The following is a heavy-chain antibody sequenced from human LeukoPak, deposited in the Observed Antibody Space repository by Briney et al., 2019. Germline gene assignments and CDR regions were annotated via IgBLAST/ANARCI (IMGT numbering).Heavy chain of an antibody. CDR1: GGTFSSYA. J-gene: IGHJ4*02. V-gene: IGHV1-2*06. Sequence: GASVKVSCKASGGTFSSYAISWVRQAPGQGLEWMGRINPNSGGTNYAQKFQGRVTMTRDTSISTAYMELSRLRSDDTAVYYCAREPNDILTTYYVNAGLPNWGQGTLVTVSS. CDR2: INPNSGGT. CDR3: AREPNDILTTYYVNAGLPN. D-gene: IGHD3-9*01.